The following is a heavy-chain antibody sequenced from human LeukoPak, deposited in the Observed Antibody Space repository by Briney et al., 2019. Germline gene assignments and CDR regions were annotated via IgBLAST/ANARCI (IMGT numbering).Heavy chain of an antibody. CDR2: ISAYNGNT. J-gene: IGHJ4*02. Sequence: ASVKVSCKASGYTFTSYGISWVRQAPGQGLEWMGWISAYNGNTNYAQKLQGRVTMTTDTSTSTAYMELRSLRSDDTAVYYCASLYYYDSSGYPYYLDYWGQGTLVTVSS. V-gene: IGHV1-18*01. CDR1: GYTFTSYG. CDR3: ASLYYYDSSGYPYYLDY. D-gene: IGHD3-22*01.